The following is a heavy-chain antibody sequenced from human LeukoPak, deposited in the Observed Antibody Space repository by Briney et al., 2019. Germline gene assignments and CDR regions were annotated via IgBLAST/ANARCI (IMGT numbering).Heavy chain of an antibody. CDR3: ARVTIFGVVIKEFDY. J-gene: IGHJ4*02. V-gene: IGHV1-69*13. CDR1: GGTFSSYA. Sequence: SMKVSCKASGGTFSSYAISWVRQAPGQGLEWMGGIIPIFGTANYAQKFQGRVTITADESTSTAYMELSSLRSEDTAVYYCARVTIFGVVIKEFDYWGQGTLVTVSS. D-gene: IGHD3-3*01. CDR2: IIPIFGTA.